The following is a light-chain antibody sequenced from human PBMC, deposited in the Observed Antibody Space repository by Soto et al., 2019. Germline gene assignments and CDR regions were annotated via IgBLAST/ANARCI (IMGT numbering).Light chain of an antibody. V-gene: IGLV1-44*01. CDR3: AAWDDSLNGPV. CDR2: YNN. CDR1: SSNIGTNT. J-gene: IGLJ3*02. Sequence: QSVLTQPPSASGTPGQKITISCSGSSSNIGTNTVDWYQQLPGTAPKLLIYYNNQRPSGVPDRFSGSKSGTSASLAISGLQSEDEADYYCAAWDDSLNGPVFGGGTKATVL.